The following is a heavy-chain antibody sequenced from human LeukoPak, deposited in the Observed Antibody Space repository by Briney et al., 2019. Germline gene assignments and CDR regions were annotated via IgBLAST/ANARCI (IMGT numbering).Heavy chain of an antibody. CDR1: GLTFGDYA. CDR2: ITSKAYGGTT. J-gene: IGHJ4*02. V-gene: IGHV3-49*04. D-gene: IGHD6-19*01. CDR3: TRIAVAGRGFDY. Sequence: PGRSLRLSCTASGLTFGDYAMSWVRQAPGKGLEWVGFITSKAYGGTTEYAASVKGRFTISRDDSKSIAYLQMNSLKTEDTAVYYCTRIAVAGRGFDYWGQGTRVTVSS.